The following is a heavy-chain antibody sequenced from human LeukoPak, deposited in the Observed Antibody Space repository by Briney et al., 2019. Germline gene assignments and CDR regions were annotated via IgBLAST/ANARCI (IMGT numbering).Heavy chain of an antibody. CDR3: ARGELYLFH. D-gene: IGHD2-15*01. CDR2: ISYNGGST. Sequence: GGSLRLSCAASGFTFTNYAMHWVRQAPGKGLEYVSAISYNGGSTYYADSVKGRFTISRDNSKNTLYLQMGSLTAEDMAVYYCARGELYLFHWGQGTLVTVSS. V-gene: IGHV3-64*02. J-gene: IGHJ4*02. CDR1: GFTFTNYA.